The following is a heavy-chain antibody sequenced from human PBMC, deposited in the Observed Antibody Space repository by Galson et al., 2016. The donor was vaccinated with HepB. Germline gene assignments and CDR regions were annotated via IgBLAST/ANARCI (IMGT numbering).Heavy chain of an antibody. Sequence: SETLSLTCSVSGGSINSSTYYWAWIRQPPGKGLEWIGYIYYSGSAYYNPSLKSRVTISVDTSKNQFSLNLSSVTAADTAVYFCARDHRGFWRGRFVLWGQGTLVTVSS. CDR2: IYYSGSA. V-gene: IGHV4-39*07. CDR3: ARDHRGFWRGRFVL. D-gene: IGHD3-3*01. CDR1: GGSINSSTYY. J-gene: IGHJ5*02.